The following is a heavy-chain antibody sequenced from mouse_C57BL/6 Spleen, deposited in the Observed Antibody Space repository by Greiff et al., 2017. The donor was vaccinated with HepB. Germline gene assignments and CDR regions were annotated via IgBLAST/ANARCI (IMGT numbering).Heavy chain of an antibody. CDR1: GYTFTSYW. J-gene: IGHJ3*01. CDR3: ARPPYGSSPLWFAY. CDR2: IDPSDSYT. V-gene: IGHV1-50*01. D-gene: IGHD1-1*01. Sequence: QVQLQQSGAELVKPGASVKLSCKASGYTFTSYWMQWVKQRPGQGLEWIGEIDPSDSYTNYNQKFKGKATLTVDTSSSTAYMQLSSLTSEDSAVYYCARPPYGSSPLWFAYWGQGTLVTVSA.